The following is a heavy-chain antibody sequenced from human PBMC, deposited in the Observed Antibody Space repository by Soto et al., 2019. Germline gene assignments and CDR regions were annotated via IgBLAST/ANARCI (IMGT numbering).Heavy chain of an antibody. J-gene: IGHJ6*02. V-gene: IGHV1-18*01. D-gene: IGHD6-19*01. CDR1: GYTFTTYG. Sequence: ASVKVSCKASGYTFTTYGISWVRQAPGQGLEWMGWISTYNGNTNYAQKLQGRVTMTTDTSTSTAYMELRSLRSDDTAVYYCARDRIAVAGSYYGMDVWGQGTTVTVSS. CDR2: ISTYNGNT. CDR3: ARDRIAVAGSYYGMDV.